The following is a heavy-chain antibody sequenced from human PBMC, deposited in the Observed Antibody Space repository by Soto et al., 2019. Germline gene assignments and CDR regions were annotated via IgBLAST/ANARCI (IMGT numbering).Heavy chain of an antibody. D-gene: IGHD3-22*01. CDR1: EFTFSNYE. V-gene: IGHV3-48*03. Sequence: PVGSLRLSCVGSEFTFSNYEMNWVRQAPVKGLEWVSYISYTGSTIYYADSVRGRFTISRDNSKNSLYLQMNSLRAEDTAVYYCARGLRNYYDRSGLHYWGQGTLVTVSS. CDR2: ISYTGSTI. CDR3: ARGLRNYYDRSGLHY. J-gene: IGHJ4*02.